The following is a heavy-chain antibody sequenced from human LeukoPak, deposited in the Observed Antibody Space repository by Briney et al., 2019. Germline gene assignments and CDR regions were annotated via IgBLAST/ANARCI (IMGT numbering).Heavy chain of an antibody. D-gene: IGHD1-26*01. V-gene: IGHV1-2*06. CDR3: ARDWTGGSHDY. Sequence: ASVKVSCKASGGTFSSYAISWVRQAPGQGLEWMGQINPKSGGTKYAQKFQGRVTMTRDTSSNTAYMELSGLRSDDTTMYYCARDWTGGSHDYWGQGTLVTVSS. CDR2: INPKSGGT. J-gene: IGHJ4*02. CDR1: GGTFSSYA.